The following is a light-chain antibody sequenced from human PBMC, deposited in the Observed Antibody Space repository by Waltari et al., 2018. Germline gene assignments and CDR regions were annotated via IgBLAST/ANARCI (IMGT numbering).Light chain of an antibody. V-gene: IGLV2-14*03. CDR3: SSYTSSSTLV. CDR1: SSDVGGYNY. Sequence: QSALTQPASVSGSPGQSITISCTGTSSDVGGYNYVSWYQQHPGKAPKLMIYDVSNRPSGVSNRFSGSKSGNRASLTISGLQAEDEADNYCSSYTSSSTLVFGGGTKMTVL. CDR2: DVS. J-gene: IGLJ2*01.